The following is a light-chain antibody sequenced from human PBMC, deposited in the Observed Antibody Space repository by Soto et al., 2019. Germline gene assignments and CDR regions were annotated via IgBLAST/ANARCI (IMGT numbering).Light chain of an antibody. CDR1: QGISSY. J-gene: IGKJ3*01. V-gene: IGKV1-8*01. CDR3: QQYYSYPPS. CDR2: AAS. Sequence: IRMTQSPSSFSASTGDRVTITCRASQGISSYLAWYQQKPGKAPKLLIYAASTLQSGVPSRFSGSGSGTDFTLTISCLQSEDFATYYCQQYYSYPPSFGPGTKVDIK.